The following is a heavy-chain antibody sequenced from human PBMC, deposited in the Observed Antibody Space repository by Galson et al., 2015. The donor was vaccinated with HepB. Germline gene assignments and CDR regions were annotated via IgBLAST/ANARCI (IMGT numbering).Heavy chain of an antibody. CDR2: ISSSSSYI. CDR1: GFTFSSYS. J-gene: IGHJ6*02. V-gene: IGHV3-21*01. Sequence: SLRLSCAASGFTFSSYSMNWVRQAPGKGLEWVSSISSSSSYIYYADSVKGRFTISRDNAKNSLYLQMNSLRAEDTAVYYCARAGDYYGSGSYYIYYYYGMDVWGQGTTVTVSS. CDR3: ARAGDYYGSGSYYIYYYYGMDV. D-gene: IGHD3-10*01.